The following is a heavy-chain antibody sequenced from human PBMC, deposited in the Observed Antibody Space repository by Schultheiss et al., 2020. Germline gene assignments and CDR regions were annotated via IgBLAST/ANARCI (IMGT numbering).Heavy chain of an antibody. Sequence: GESLKISCKGSGYSFSSYWIGWVRQMPGKGLEWMGIIYPADSDTRYSPSFQGQVTISADKSISTAYLQWSSLKASDTAMYYCATDLYSSSWYPYFDYWGQGTLVTVSS. CDR3: ATDLYSSSWYPYFDY. D-gene: IGHD6-13*01. CDR1: GYSFSSYW. V-gene: IGHV5-51*01. CDR2: IYPADSDT. J-gene: IGHJ4*02.